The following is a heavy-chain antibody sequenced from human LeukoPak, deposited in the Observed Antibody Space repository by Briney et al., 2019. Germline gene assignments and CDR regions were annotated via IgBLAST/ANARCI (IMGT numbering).Heavy chain of an antibody. CDR1: GFTFSSYS. CDR2: ISSSSSYI. D-gene: IGHD3-10*01. V-gene: IGHV3-21*01. Sequence: GGSLRLSCAASGFTFSSYSMNWVRQAPGKGLEWVSSISSSSSYIYYADSVKGRFTISRDNAKNSLYLQMNSLRAEDTAVYYCARVVGDYGSALDPWGQGTLVTVSS. J-gene: IGHJ5*02. CDR3: ARVVGDYGSALDP.